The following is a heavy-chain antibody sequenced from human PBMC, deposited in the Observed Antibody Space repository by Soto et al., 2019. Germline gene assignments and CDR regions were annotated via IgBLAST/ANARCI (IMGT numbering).Heavy chain of an antibody. CDR1: GGSIRSYY. Sequence: SETLSLTCTVSGGSIRSYYWSWIRQPPGKGLEWIGYIYYTGSTKYNPSLRSRVTISVDTSKNQFSLKLSSVTAADTAVYYCARGVFSYYDNSGYYPWGQGTLVTVSS. CDR2: IYYTGST. D-gene: IGHD3-22*01. J-gene: IGHJ5*02. V-gene: IGHV4-59*01. CDR3: ARGVFSYYDNSGYYP.